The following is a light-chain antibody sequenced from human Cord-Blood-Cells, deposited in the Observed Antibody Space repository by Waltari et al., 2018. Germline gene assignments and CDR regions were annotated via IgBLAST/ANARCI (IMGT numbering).Light chain of an antibody. V-gene: IGLV3-27*01. CDR1: VLAKTY. CDR2: KDS. Sequence: SYELTQPSSVSVSPGQTARITCPGAVLAKTYARWFQQKPGQAPVLVIYKDSERPSGNPERFSGSSSGTTVTLTISGAQVEDEADYYCYSAADNIGVFGGGTKLTVL. J-gene: IGLJ3*02. CDR3: YSAADNIGV.